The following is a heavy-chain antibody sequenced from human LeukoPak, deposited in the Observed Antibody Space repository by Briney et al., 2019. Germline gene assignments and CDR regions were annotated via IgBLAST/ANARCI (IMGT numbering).Heavy chain of an antibody. J-gene: IGHJ4*02. CDR3: ARYTYTFYLDY. D-gene: IGHD2/OR15-2a*01. V-gene: IGHV6-1*01. CDR1: GDGVSSTSAA. Sequence: SQTLSLTCAISGDGVSSTSAAWNWIRQSPSRGLEWLGRTYFRYQWYSDYAVSVRGRISINADTSKNQFPLQLNSVTPEDTAIYFCARYTYTFYLDYWGQGTVVTVSS. CDR2: TYFRYQWYS.